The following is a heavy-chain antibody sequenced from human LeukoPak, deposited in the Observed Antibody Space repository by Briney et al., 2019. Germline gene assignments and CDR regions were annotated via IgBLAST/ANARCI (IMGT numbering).Heavy chain of an antibody. J-gene: IGHJ5*02. CDR3: ARGCSVATCWFDP. Sequence: ASVKVSCKASEYTFTGYYMHWVRQAPGQGLEWMGWINPNSGGTNYAQKFQGRVTMTRDTSISTAYMELSRLRSDDTAVYYCARGCSVATCWFDPWGQGTLVTVSS. CDR2: INPNSGGT. D-gene: IGHD5-12*01. CDR1: EYTFTGYY. V-gene: IGHV1-2*02.